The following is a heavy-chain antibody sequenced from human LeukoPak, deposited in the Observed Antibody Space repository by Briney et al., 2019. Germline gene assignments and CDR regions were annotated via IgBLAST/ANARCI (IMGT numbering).Heavy chain of an antibody. J-gene: IGHJ4*02. D-gene: IGHD6-13*01. V-gene: IGHV3-23*01. CDR2: ISDGGGSS. CDR3: TTEIRPYSSSWRGY. CDR1: GFTVSSNY. Sequence: GGSLRLSCAASGFTVSSNYMSWVRQAPGKGLEWVSTISDGGGSSDYADSVKGRFTISRDNSNNTLYLQMNSLRAEDTAVYYCTTEIRPYSSSWRGYWGQGALVTVSS.